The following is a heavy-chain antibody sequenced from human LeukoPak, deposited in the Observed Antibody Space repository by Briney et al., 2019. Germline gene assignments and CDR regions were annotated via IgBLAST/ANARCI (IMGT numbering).Heavy chain of an antibody. J-gene: IGHJ6*02. V-gene: IGHV3-43D*03. Sequence: GGSLRLSCAASEFTFSSYNMNWVRQAPGKGLEWVSLISWDGGSTYYADSVKGRFTISRDNSKNSLYLQMNSLRAEDTALYYCAKDVMGGGYSSSWYYYYYGMDVWGQGTTVTVSS. CDR2: ISWDGGST. CDR1: EFTFSSYN. CDR3: AKDVMGGGYSSSWYYYYYGMDV. D-gene: IGHD6-13*01.